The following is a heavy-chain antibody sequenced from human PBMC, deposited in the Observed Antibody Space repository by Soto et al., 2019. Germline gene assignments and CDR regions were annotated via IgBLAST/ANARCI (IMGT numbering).Heavy chain of an antibody. D-gene: IGHD6-6*01. CDR1: GGTFSRYA. Sequence: GASVKVSWKACGGTFSRYAISWGRPAPGQGREWMGGIIPIFGTANYAQKFQGRVTITADESTSTAYMELSSLRSEDTAVYYCATSSGIAARFAGAFDIWGQGTMVTVSS. J-gene: IGHJ3*02. CDR2: IIPIFGTA. V-gene: IGHV1-69*13. CDR3: ATSSGIAARFAGAFDI.